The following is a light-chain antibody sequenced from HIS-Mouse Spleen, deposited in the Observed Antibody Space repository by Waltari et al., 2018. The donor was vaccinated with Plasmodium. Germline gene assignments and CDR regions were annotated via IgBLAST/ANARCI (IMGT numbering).Light chain of an antibody. J-gene: IGKJ4*01. Sequence: AIQLTQSPSSLSASVGDRVTITCRASQGISSDLAWYQQKPGNAPKLLIYDASSLESGVPSRFSGSGSGTDFTLTISSLQPEDFATYYCQQFNSYPLTFGGGTKVEIK. CDR2: DAS. V-gene: IGKV1-13*02. CDR3: QQFNSYPLT. CDR1: QGISSD.